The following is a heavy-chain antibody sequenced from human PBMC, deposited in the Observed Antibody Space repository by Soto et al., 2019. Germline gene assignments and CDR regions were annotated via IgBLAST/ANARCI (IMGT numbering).Heavy chain of an antibody. V-gene: IGHV5-51*01. CDR1: GYSFTSYW. Sequence: EVQLVQSGAEVKKPGESLKISCKGSGYSFTSYWIGWVRQMPGKGLEWMGIIYPGDSDTRYSPSFQGQVTISADKSISTAYLQWSSLKASDTAMYYCASHPYSSSWYYGMDVWGQGTTVTVSS. D-gene: IGHD6-13*01. CDR2: IYPGDSDT. CDR3: ASHPYSSSWYYGMDV. J-gene: IGHJ6*02.